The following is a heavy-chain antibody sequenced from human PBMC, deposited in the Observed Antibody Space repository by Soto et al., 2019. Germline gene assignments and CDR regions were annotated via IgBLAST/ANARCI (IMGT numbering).Heavy chain of an antibody. J-gene: IGHJ3*02. CDR3: VRQYSPDCNGRRCFHAFDT. CDR2: IFYSGIT. V-gene: IGHV4-61*01. D-gene: IGHD2-15*01. Sequence: SETLSLTCTVSGDSVSSASYYWGWTRQPPGKGLEWIGHIFYSGITKYNPSLGSRVTMSVDTSKNQFSLTLSSVTAADTAVYYCVRQYSPDCNGRRCFHAFDTWGPATIVTVSS. CDR1: GDSVSSASYY.